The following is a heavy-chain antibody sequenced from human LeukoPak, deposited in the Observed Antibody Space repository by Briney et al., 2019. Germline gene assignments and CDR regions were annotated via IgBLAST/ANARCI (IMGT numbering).Heavy chain of an antibody. Sequence: PSETLSLTCTVSGDSISSSSSYWGWIRQPPGEGLEWIGSIYYSGSTYYNPSLKSRVTISVDTSKNQFSLKLSSVTAADTAVYYCARHEVGVFDYWGQGTLVTVSS. CDR3: ARHEVGVFDY. J-gene: IGHJ4*02. D-gene: IGHD1-26*01. V-gene: IGHV4-39*07. CDR2: IYYSGST. CDR1: GDSISSSSSY.